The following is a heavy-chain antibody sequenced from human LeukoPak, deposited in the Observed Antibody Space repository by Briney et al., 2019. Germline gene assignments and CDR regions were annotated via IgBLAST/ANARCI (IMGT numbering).Heavy chain of an antibody. V-gene: IGHV1-8*01. CDR1: GYTFTNYD. J-gene: IGHJ4*02. Sequence: ASVKVSCKASGYTFTNYDINWVRQATGQGLEWMGWMNPNSGNTGYAQKFQGRLTMTRDTSTRTAYMELSRLRSDDTAVYYCARLAWSGSYHPFDYWGQGTLVTVSS. CDR2: MNPNSGNT. D-gene: IGHD1-26*01. CDR3: ARLAWSGSYHPFDY.